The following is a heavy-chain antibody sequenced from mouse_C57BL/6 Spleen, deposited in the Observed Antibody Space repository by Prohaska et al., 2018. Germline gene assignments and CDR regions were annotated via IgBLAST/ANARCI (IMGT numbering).Heavy chain of an antibody. CDR3: ARFYYYGSSYSWSFDV. V-gene: IGHV3-8*01. Sequence: DRIRKFPGKKLEYIGYISYSGSTYYNPSLKSRISITRDTSKNQYYLQLNSVTTEDTATYYCARFYYYGSSYSWSFDVWRTGTTVTVSS. D-gene: IGHD1-1*01. J-gene: IGHJ1*03. CDR2: ISYSGST.